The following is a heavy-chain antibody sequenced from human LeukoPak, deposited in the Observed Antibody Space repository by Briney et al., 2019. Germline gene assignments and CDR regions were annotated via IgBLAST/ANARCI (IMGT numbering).Heavy chain of an antibody. CDR3: ARETGSVGYDTTSPDYYYGMDV. Sequence: SETLSLTCTVSGGSISSGDYYWSWIRQHPGKGLEWIGYIYYSGNTYYNPSLKSRVAISVDTSKNQFSLKLSSVTAADTAVYYCARETGSVGYDTTSPDYYYGMDVWGQGTTVTVSS. CDR1: GGSISSGDYY. V-gene: IGHV4-31*03. D-gene: IGHD3-22*01. J-gene: IGHJ6*02. CDR2: IYYSGNT.